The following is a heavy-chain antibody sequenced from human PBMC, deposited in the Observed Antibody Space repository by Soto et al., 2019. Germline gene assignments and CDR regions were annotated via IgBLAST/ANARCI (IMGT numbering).Heavy chain of an antibody. V-gene: IGHV3-30*03. CDR3: ASGIGGDYYYYYGMDV. CDR2: ISYDGSNK. D-gene: IGHD3-10*01. CDR1: GFTFSSYG. Sequence: ESGGGVVQPGRSLRLSCAASGFTFSSYGMHWVRQAPGKGLEWVAVISYDGSNKYYADSVKGRFTISRDNSKNTLYLQMNSLRAEDTAVYYCASGIGGDYYYYYGMDVWGQGTTVTVSS. J-gene: IGHJ6*02.